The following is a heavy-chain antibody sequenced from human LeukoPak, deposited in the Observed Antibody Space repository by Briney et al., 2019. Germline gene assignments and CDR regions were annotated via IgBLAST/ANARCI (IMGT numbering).Heavy chain of an antibody. V-gene: IGHV3-21*01. Sequence: GGSLRLSCAASGFTFSSYTMNWVRQAPGKGLEWVSSISSSSSYIYYADSVKGRFTVSRDNAKNSLYLQMNSLRAEDTAIYYCARAVWDSSGYYYDYWGQGTLVTVSS. D-gene: IGHD3-22*01. CDR3: ARAVWDSSGYYYDY. J-gene: IGHJ4*02. CDR2: ISSSSSYI. CDR1: GFTFSSYT.